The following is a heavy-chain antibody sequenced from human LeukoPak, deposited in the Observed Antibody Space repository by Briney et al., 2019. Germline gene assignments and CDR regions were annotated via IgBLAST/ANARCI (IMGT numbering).Heavy chain of an antibody. CDR3: AKDGKKWQEPLES. CDR1: GFTFSSYG. J-gene: IGHJ4*02. CDR2: MSYDGSNK. D-gene: IGHD1-14*01. V-gene: IGHV3-30*18. Sequence: PWGSLRLSCAASGFTFSSYGMHWVRQAPGKGLEWVALMSYDGSNKFYPDSVKGRFTISRDNSKLYLQMNSLRPEDTAVYYCAKDGKKWQEPLESWGQGTLVTVSS.